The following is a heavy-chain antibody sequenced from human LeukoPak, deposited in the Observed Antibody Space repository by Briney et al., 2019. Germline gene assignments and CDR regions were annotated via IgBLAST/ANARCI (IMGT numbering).Heavy chain of an antibody. D-gene: IGHD2-15*01. CDR3: AGRRNFVDYVAY. CDR2: IFDDGNKK. J-gene: IGHJ4*02. CDR1: GFTFSSYG. Sequence: HARGSLRLSCAASGFTFSSYGMHWVRQAPGKGLEWVAGIFDDGNKKYYADSVKGRFTISRDNSKNSLYLQMNSLRDEDTAMYYCAGRRNFVDYVAYWGQGTLVTVSS. V-gene: IGHV3-30*03.